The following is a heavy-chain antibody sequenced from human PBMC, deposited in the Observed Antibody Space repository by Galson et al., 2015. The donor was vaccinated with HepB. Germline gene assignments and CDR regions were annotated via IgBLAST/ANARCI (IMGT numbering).Heavy chain of an antibody. CDR3: ARYSNHKGVGY. CDR2: IYYSGST. CDR1: GGSISSSSYY. J-gene: IGHJ4*02. Sequence: QVQLQESGPGLVKPSETLSLTCTVSGGSISSSSYYWGWIRQPPGKGLEWIGSIYYSGSTYYNPSLKSRVTISVDTSKNQFSLKLSSVTAADTAVYYCARYSNHKGVGYWGQGTLVTVSS. D-gene: IGHD4-11*01. V-gene: IGHV4-39*01.